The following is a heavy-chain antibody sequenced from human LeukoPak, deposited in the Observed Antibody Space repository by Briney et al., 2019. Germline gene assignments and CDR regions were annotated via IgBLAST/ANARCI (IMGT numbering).Heavy chain of an antibody. Sequence: GGSLRLSCAAAAFTFGSFGMHWVRQAPGRGMEWVAVISYEGSNKYYADSVEGRLHSSQDHSNNTMYLQMSSLRAENTAVYYCAKSGVPLPVFDYWGQGTLVSVFS. CDR3: AKSGVPLPVFDY. V-gene: IGHV3-30*18. CDR1: AFTFGSFG. CDR2: ISYEGSNK. D-gene: IGHD7-27*01. J-gene: IGHJ4*02.